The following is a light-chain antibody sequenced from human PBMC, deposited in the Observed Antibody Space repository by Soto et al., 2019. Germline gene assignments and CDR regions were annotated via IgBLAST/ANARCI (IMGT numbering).Light chain of an antibody. J-gene: IGLJ1*01. CDR1: GSNIGSNT. CDR3: AAWDDSLSGYV. Sequence: QSALTQPPSASETPGQRVSISCSGSGSNIGSNTVHWYQQLPGTAPKPLMYNNNQRPSGVPDRFSGSKSGTSASLAISGLQSEDEAEYYCAAWDDSLSGYVFGTGTKLTVL. CDR2: NNN. V-gene: IGLV1-44*01.